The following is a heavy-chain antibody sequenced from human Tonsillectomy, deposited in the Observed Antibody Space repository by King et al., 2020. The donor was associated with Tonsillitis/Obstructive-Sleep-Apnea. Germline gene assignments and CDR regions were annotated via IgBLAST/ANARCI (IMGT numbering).Heavy chain of an antibody. CDR3: ARHISGSGYYLTTYYYYYGMDV. J-gene: IGHJ6*02. V-gene: IGHV4-59*08. D-gene: IGHD3-3*01. CDR2: IYYSGST. Sequence: QLQESGPGLVKPSETLSLTCTVSGGPISSYYWSWIRQPPGKGLEWIGYIYYSGSTNYNPSLKSRVTISVDTSKNQFSLKLSSVTAADTAVYYCARHISGSGYYLTTYYYYYGMDVWGQGTTVTVSS. CDR1: GGPISSYY.